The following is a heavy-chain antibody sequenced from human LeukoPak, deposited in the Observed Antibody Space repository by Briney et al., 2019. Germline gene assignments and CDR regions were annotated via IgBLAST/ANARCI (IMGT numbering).Heavy chain of an antibody. J-gene: IGHJ4*02. CDR3: ASLPSGWFPPY. CDR2: INSDGSST. D-gene: IGHD6-19*01. V-gene: IGHV3-74*01. CDR1: GFTFSSYW. Sequence: GGSLRLSCAASGFTFSSYWMHWVRHALGKGLVWVSRINSDGSSTSYADSVKGRFTISRDNAKNTLYLQMNSLGAEDTAVYYCASLPSGWFPPYWGQGTLVTVSS.